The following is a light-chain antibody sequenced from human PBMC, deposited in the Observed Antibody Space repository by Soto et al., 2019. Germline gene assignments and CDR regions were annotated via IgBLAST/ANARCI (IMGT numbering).Light chain of an antibody. V-gene: IGKV3-20*01. CDR1: QRVSNNY. CDR2: GAT. Sequence: VLTKSPGTLSLSPGERATLSCRDIQRVSNNYLAWYKHKSGHPPRLLIYGATYKATGIPDRARRSGSGADFTLTISRLEPEDFAVYYCQQYGSSGTFGKGTKVDIK. J-gene: IGKJ1*01. CDR3: QQYGSSGT.